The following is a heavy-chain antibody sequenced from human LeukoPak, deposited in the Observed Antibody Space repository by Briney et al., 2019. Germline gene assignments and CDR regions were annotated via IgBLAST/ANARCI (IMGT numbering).Heavy chain of an antibody. D-gene: IGHD2-2*01. CDR3: ARDSGDIVVVPAAFGY. CDR1: GYTFTSYG. CDR2: ISAYNGNT. J-gene: IGHJ4*02. Sequence: ASVKVSCKASGYTFTSYGISWVRQAPGQRLEWMGWISAYNGNTNYAQKLQGRVTMTTDTSTSTAYMELRSLRSDDTAVYYCARDSGDIVVVPAAFGYWGQGTLVTVSS. V-gene: IGHV1-18*01.